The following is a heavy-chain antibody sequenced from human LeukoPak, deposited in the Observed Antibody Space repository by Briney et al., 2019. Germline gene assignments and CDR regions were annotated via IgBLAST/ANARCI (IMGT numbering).Heavy chain of an antibody. CDR1: GFTFSSYG. V-gene: IGHV3-33*01. CDR2: IWYDGSNK. CDR3: ARDAIYHDASGSYSVY. J-gene: IGHJ4*02. Sequence: GGSLRLSCAASGFTFSSYGMHWVRQAPGKGLEWVAAIWYDGSNKYYADSVKGRFTISRDNSKNTVYLQMNSLRAVETALYFCARDAIYHDASGSYSVYWGQGTLVTVS. D-gene: IGHD3-22*01.